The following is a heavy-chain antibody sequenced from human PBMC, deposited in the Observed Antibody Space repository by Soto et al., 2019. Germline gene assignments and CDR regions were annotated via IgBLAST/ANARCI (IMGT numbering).Heavy chain of an antibody. D-gene: IGHD6-19*01. CDR3: ARELWSSAWKNYFEY. Sequence: PGGSLRLSCAASGFTVSSDYMSWVRQAPGKRLEWVSVIYSDGRTYYADSVRGRFTISRDNSKNTLYLQMNSLRAEDTALYYCARELWSSAWKNYFEYWGQETLVTVSS. J-gene: IGHJ4*02. CDR1: GFTVSSDY. V-gene: IGHV3-53*01. CDR2: IYSDGRT.